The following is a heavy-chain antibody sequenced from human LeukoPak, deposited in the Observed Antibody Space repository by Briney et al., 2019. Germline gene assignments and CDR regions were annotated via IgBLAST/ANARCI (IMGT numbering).Heavy chain of an antibody. Sequence: GGSLRLSCAASGFTFSSYWMHWVRQAPGKGLVWVSRINSDGSSTNYADSVKGRFTISRDNARNTLHLQMNSLRAEDTAVYYCARGGYYGSGRYYFDSWGQGTLVTVSS. CDR1: GFTFSSYW. V-gene: IGHV3-74*01. CDR2: INSDGSST. CDR3: ARGGYYGSGRYYFDS. J-gene: IGHJ4*02. D-gene: IGHD3-3*01.